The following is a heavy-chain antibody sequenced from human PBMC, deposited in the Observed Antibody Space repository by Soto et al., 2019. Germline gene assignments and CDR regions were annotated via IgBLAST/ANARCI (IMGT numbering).Heavy chain of an antibody. CDR3: ATYGGDTGRFDY. CDR2: SGTT. CDR1: GGSMSSSRYY. J-gene: IGHJ4*02. D-gene: IGHD2-21*01. V-gene: IGHV4-39*01. Sequence: SETLSLTCTVSGGSMSSSRYYWGWIRQPPGKGLEWIGSGTTYYNPSLKSRVTISVDTSKNQFSLRLSSVTAADTAVYYCATYGGDTGRFDYWRQGTLVTVSS.